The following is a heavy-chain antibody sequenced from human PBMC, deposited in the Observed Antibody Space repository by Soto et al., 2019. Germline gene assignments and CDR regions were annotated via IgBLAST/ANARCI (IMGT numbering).Heavy chain of an antibody. V-gene: IGHV1-2*02. J-gene: IGHJ5*02. Sequence: ASVKVSCKASGYTFTGYYMHWVRQAPGQGLEWMGWINPNSGGTNYAQKFQGRVTMTRDTSISTAYMELSRLRSDDTAVYYCARELWFVAAGTRFWFDTRALRAVLPISS. D-gene: IGHD6-13*01. CDR2: INPNSGGT. CDR1: GYTFTGYY. CDR3: ARELWFVAAGTRFWFDT.